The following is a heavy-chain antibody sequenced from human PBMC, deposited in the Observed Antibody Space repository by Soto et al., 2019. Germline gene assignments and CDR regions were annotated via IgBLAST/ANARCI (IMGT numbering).Heavy chain of an antibody. CDR1: GGSISSSSYY. Sequence: SETLSLTCTASGGSISSSSYYWGWIRQPLGKGLEWIGSIYYSGSTYYNPSLKSRVTISVDTSKNQFSLKLSSVTAADTAVYNCARHSPPHYYDSSGYFDYWGQGTLVTVSS. D-gene: IGHD3-22*01. CDR2: IYYSGST. V-gene: IGHV4-39*01. J-gene: IGHJ4*02. CDR3: ARHSPPHYYDSSGYFDY.